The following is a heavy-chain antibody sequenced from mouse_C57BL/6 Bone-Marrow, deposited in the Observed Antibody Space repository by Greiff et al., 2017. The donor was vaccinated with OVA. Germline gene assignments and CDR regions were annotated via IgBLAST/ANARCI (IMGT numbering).Heavy chain of an antibody. J-gene: IGHJ1*03. V-gene: IGHV1-15*01. D-gene: IGHD1-1*01. CDR1: GYTFTDYE. CDR3: TRGVTTVVARWYFDV. CDR2: IDPETGGT. Sequence: VKVVESGAELVRPGASVTLSCKASGYTFTDYEMHWVKQTPVHGLEWIGAIDPETGGTAYNQKFKGKAILTADKSSSTAYMELRSLTSEDSAVYYCTRGVTTVVARWYFDVWGTGTTVTVSS.